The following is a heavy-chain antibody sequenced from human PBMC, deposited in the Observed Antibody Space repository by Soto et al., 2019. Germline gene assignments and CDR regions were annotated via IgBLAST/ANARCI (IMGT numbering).Heavy chain of an antibody. CDR2: ISYDGSNK. CDR1: GFTFSSYG. D-gene: IGHD2-15*01. J-gene: IGHJ4*02. CDR3: AKGSMVDCDY. Sequence: GGSLRLSCAASGFTFSSYGVHWVRQAPGKGLEWVAVISYDGSNKYYADSVKGRFTISRDNSKNTLYLQMNSLRAEDTAVYYCAKGSMVDCDYWGQGTLVTVSS. V-gene: IGHV3-30*18.